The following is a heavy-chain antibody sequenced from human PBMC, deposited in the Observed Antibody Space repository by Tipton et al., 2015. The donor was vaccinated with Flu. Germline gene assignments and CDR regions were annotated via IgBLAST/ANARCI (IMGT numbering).Heavy chain of an antibody. CDR2: IYPGDSDT. J-gene: IGHJ4*02. D-gene: IGHD6-19*01. Sequence: VQLVQSGAEVKKPGESLKISCKGSGYSFNNYWIGWVRQMPGKGLEWMGIIYPGDSDTTYSPSFQGQVTISADKSINTAYLQWSSLKASDTAVYYCVRRSGEQWVGYYFGHWGQGTHVTVSS. V-gene: IGHV5-51*03. CDR1: GYSFNNYW. CDR3: VRRSGEQWVGYYFGH.